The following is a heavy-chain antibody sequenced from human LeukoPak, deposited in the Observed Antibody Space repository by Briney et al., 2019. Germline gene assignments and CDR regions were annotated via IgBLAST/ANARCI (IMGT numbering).Heavy chain of an antibody. CDR2: IIPIFGTA. CDR1: GGTFSSYA. CDR3: ARGSVGYCSGGSCYSANDY. D-gene: IGHD2-15*01. Sequence: GASVKVSCKASGGTFSSYAISWVRQAPGQGLELMGGIIPIFGTANYAQKFQGRVTITADESTSTAYMEVSSLRSEDTAVYYCARGSVGYCSGGSCYSANDYWGQGTLVTVSS. V-gene: IGHV1-69*01. J-gene: IGHJ4*02.